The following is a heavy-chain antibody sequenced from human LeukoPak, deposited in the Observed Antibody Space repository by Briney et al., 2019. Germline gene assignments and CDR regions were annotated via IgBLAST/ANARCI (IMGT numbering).Heavy chain of an antibody. CDR1: GFTFSDYY. D-gene: IGHD6-19*01. J-gene: IGHJ4*02. V-gene: IGHV3-11*03. Sequence: GGSLRLSCAASGFTFSDYYMSWIRQAPGKGLEWVSYISSSSSYTNYADSVKGRFTISRDNAKNTLYLQMNSLRVEDTAVYYCARLRSIAVAGDEDYWGQGTLVTVSS. CDR3: ARLRSIAVAGDEDY. CDR2: ISSSSSYT.